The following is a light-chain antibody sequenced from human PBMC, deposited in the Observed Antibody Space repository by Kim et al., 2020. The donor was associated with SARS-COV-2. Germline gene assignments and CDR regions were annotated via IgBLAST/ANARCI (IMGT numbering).Light chain of an antibody. V-gene: IGKV1-12*02. Sequence: DIQMTQSPSSVSASVGDRVTITCRSSHGIGSYLDWYQQKPGKAPKLLIYTASSLQSGVPSRFSGSGSGTDFTLTISSLHPEDFATYYCQQANNFPFTFGPGTKVDIK. CDR1: HGIGSY. CDR3: QQANNFPFT. CDR2: TAS. J-gene: IGKJ3*01.